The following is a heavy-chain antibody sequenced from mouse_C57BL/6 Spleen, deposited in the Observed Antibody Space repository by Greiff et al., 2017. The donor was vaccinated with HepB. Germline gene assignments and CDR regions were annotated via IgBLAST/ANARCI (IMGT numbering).Heavy chain of an antibody. Sequence: QVHVKQPGAELVKPGASVKLSCKASGYTFTSYWMHWVKQRPGRGLEWIGRIDPNSGGTKYNEKFKSKATLTVDKPSSTAYMQLSSLTSEDSAVYYCAKLGREYFDVWGTGTTVTVSS. CDR2: IDPNSGGT. CDR1: GYTFTSYW. J-gene: IGHJ1*03. CDR3: AKLGREYFDV. V-gene: IGHV1-72*01. D-gene: IGHD4-1*01.